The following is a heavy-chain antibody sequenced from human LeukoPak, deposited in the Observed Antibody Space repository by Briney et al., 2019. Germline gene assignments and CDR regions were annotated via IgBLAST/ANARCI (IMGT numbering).Heavy chain of an antibody. V-gene: IGHV1-8*01. CDR3: ALQADIVVENWFDP. CDR1: GYTFTSYD. CDR2: MNPNSGNT. Sequence: ASVKVSCKASGYTFTSYDINWVRQATGQGLEWMGWMNPNSGNTGYAQKFQGRVTMTRNTSISTAYMELSSLRSEDTAVYYCALQADIVVENWFDPWGQGTLVTVSS. J-gene: IGHJ5*02. D-gene: IGHD2-15*01.